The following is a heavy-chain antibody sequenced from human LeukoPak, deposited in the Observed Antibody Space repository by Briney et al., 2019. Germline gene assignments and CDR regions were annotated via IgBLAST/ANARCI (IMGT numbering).Heavy chain of an antibody. Sequence: GGSLRLSCAASGFTFRRYEMNWVRQAPGKGLEWVSYISTTGSTVYYADSVKGRFTMSRDNAKNFLYLQMNSLRAEDAAVYYCAKDFAHYYESSDGIDACGQGNTVTVSS. CDR1: GFTFRRYE. D-gene: IGHD3-22*01. V-gene: IGHV3-48*03. CDR2: ISTTGSTV. CDR3: AKDFAHYYESSDGIDA. J-gene: IGHJ6*02.